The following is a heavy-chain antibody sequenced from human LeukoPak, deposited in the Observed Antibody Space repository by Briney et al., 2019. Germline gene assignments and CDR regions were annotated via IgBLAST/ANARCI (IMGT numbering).Heavy chain of an antibody. CDR3: ARGVRNPVPRWFDP. CDR2: INPNSGGT. D-gene: IGHD1-14*01. V-gene: IGHV1-2*06. J-gene: IGHJ5*02. CDR1: GYTFTGYY. Sequence: ASVKVSCKASGYTFTGYYMHWVRQAPGQGLEWMGRINPNSGGTNYAQKFQGRVTMTTDTSTSTAYMELRSLRSDDTAVYYCARGVRNPVPRWFDPWGQGTLVTVSS.